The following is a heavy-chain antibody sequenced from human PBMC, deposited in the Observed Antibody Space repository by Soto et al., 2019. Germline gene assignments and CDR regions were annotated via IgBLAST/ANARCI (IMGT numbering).Heavy chain of an antibody. V-gene: IGHV4-39*01. CDR3: ARPRYRDFGKGYYYYGMDV. CDR2: IYYSGST. D-gene: IGHD3-16*01. CDR1: GGSISSSSYY. J-gene: IGHJ6*02. Sequence: SETLSLTCTVSGGSISSSSYYWGWIRQPPGKGLEWIGSIYYSGSTYYNPSLKSRVTISVDTSKNQFSLKLSSVTAADTAVYYCARPRYRDFGKGYYYYGMDVWGQGTTVTVSS.